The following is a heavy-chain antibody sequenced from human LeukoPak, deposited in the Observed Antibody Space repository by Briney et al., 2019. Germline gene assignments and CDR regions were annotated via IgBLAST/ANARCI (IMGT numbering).Heavy chain of an antibody. D-gene: IGHD4-23*01. CDR3: ARAPGWELRGAYGMDV. J-gene: IGHJ6*02. CDR2: IYHSVST. CDR1: GGSISSGGYS. Sequence: PSQTLSLTCAVSGGSISSGGYSWSWIRQPPGKGLEWIVYIYHSVSTYYNPSLKSRVTISVDRSKNQFSLKLSSVTAADTAVYYCARAPGWELRGAYGMDVWGQGTTVTVSS. V-gene: IGHV4-30-2*01.